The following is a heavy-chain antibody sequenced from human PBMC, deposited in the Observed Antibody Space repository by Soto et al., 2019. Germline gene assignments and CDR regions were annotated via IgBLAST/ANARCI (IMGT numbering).Heavy chain of an antibody. Sequence: PGGSLRLSCAASGFTFSSYGVHWVRQAPGKGLEWVAVIWYDGSNKYYADSVKGRFTISRDNSKNTLYLQMNSLRAEDTAVYYCAREYRKLLVLRYYYGMDVWGQGTTVTVSS. CDR2: IWYDGSNK. CDR1: GFTFSSYG. V-gene: IGHV3-33*01. J-gene: IGHJ6*02. CDR3: AREYRKLLVLRYYYGMDV. D-gene: IGHD2-8*02.